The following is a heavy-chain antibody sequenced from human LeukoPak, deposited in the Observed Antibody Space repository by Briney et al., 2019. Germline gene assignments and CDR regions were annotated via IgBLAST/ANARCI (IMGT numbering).Heavy chain of an antibody. CDR3: ARDEGNTGWYTFDY. CDR2: TYYRSKWYN. Sequence: SQTLSVTCVISGDSVSSNNGAWNWIRQSPSRGLEWLGRTYYRSKWYNDYAVSMKGRITINPDTSKNPFSLQLNSVTPEDTAVYYCARDEGNTGWYTFDYWGQGTLVTVSS. CDR1: GDSVSSNNGA. J-gene: IGHJ4*02. V-gene: IGHV6-1*01. D-gene: IGHD6-19*01.